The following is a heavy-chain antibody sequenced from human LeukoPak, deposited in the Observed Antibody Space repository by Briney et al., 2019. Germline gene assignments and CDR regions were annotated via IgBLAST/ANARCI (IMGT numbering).Heavy chain of an antibody. V-gene: IGHV4-4*07. D-gene: IGHD6-19*01. CDR2: IHTSGST. CDR3: AGRGLSTGWTFDY. CDR1: GGSISTYY. J-gene: IGHJ4*01. Sequence: PSETLSLTCSVPGGSISTYYWSWIRQPAGKGREWIAQIHTSGSTNFNPSLKSRVSISMDTPNNQFSLMISSVTAADTAIYYCAGRGLSTGWTFDYWGHGTLVTVSS.